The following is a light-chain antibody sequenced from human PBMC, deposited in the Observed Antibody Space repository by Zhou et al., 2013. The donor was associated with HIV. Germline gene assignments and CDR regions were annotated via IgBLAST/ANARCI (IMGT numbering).Light chain of an antibody. Sequence: DIQLTQSPAFLSASVGDRVTITCRASQDIRKSLVWFQQKPGKVPKRLIYGASNLQGGVPSRFSGSGSGTEFTLTISSLQPEDFATYYCLQYNSNPQTFGQGTKVEIK. J-gene: IGKJ1*01. CDR2: GAS. V-gene: IGKV1-17*03. CDR3: LQYNSNPQT. CDR1: QDIRKS.